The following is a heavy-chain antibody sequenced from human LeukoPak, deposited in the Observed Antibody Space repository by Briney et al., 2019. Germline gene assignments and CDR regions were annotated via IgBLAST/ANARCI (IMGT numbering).Heavy chain of an antibody. V-gene: IGHV4-61*01. D-gene: IGHD3-22*01. CDR3: ARGLGYYDSSVGY. J-gene: IGHJ4*02. Sequence: PSETLSLTCTVSGYSISSGYYWSWIRQPPGKGLEWIGYIYYSGSTNYNPSLKSRVTISVDTSKNQFSLKLSSVTAADTAVYHCARGLGYYDSSVGYWGQGTLVTVSS. CDR2: IYYSGST. CDR1: GYSISSGYY.